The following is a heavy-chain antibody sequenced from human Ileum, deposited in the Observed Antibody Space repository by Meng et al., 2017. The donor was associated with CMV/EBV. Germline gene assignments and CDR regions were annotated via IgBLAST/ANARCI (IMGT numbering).Heavy chain of an antibody. J-gene: IGHJ4*02. Sequence: QGQLQESGPGLVKPSVTLSLTCSVSGVSISNYYWTWTRQPAGKGLEFIGRVSPGGIEYNPSLMSRVTMSLDTSRNQLSLNLNSVTAADTAVYYCARAAARGVPVDYWGQGILVTVFS. D-gene: IGHD3-10*01. CDR2: VSPGGI. CDR3: ARAAARGVPVDY. V-gene: IGHV4-4*07. CDR1: GVSISNYY.